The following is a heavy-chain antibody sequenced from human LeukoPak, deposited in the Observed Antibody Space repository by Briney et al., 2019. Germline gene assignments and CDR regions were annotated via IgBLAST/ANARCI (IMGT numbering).Heavy chain of an antibody. D-gene: IGHD2-2*01. J-gene: IGHJ3*02. Sequence: GESLQISFQGSGCSFTSYWIAWVRRMPGKGVEWMGIIYPRDSDTTHSPSFQGQVTISAHKSISTAYLHWSSLKALDTAVYYCARLYLGHAFDIWGQGTMVTVSS. V-gene: IGHV5-51*01. CDR2: IYPRDSDT. CDR1: GCSFTSYW. CDR3: ARLYLGHAFDI.